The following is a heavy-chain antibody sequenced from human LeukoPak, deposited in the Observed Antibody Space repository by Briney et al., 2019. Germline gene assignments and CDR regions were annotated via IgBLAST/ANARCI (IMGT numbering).Heavy chain of an antibody. CDR1: RFTFSSYA. J-gene: IGHJ4*02. Sequence: PGGSLRLSCAASRFTFSSYAMSWVRQAPGKGLEWVSVISGSGGSTHYADSVKGRFTISRDNSKNTLFLQMNSLRAEDTALYYCAKDARYSGSQTAHFDYWGQGTLVTVSS. V-gene: IGHV3-23*01. CDR2: ISGSGGST. D-gene: IGHD1-26*01. CDR3: AKDARYSGSQTAHFDY.